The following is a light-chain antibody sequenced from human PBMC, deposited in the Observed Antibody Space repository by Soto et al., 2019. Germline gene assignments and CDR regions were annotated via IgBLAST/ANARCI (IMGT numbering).Light chain of an antibody. CDR3: TSWTTSTTMI. Sequence: QSALTQPASVSGSPGQSITISCTGTSSDIGAYKFVSWYQQHPGKAPKLMLYDVNIRPSGVSTRFSGSKSGNTASLTISGLQAEDEADYYCTSWTTSTTMIFGGGTKVTVL. V-gene: IGLV2-14*03. J-gene: IGLJ2*01. CDR1: SSDIGAYKF. CDR2: DVN.